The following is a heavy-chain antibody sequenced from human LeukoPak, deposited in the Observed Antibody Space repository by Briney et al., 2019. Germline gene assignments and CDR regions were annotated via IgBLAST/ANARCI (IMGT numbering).Heavy chain of an antibody. J-gene: IGHJ4*02. V-gene: IGHV4-59*07. Sequence: SGTLSLTRSVSGGSISMYYWTWIRQIPGKGLEWIGYIYYTGTTNYNPLFESRATISVDTSKNQFSLKLTSVTAADTAVYFCARGGDFERYYLAYWGQGTLVTVSS. D-gene: IGHD3-16*01. CDR2: IYYTGTT. CDR3: ARGGDFERYYLAY. CDR1: GGSISMYY.